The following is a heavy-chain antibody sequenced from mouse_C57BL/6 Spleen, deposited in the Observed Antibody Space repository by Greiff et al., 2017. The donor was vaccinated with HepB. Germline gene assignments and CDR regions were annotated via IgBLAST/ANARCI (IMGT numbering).Heavy chain of an antibody. Sequence: QVTLKVCGPGILQPSQTLSLTCSFSGFSLSTFGMGVGWIRQPSGKGLEWLAHIWWDDDKYYNPALKSRLTISKDTSKNQVFLKIANVDTADTATYYCARMGNGYDDDDAYYFDYWGQGTTLTVSS. CDR2: IWWDDDK. CDR1: GFSLSTFGMG. CDR3: ARMGNGYDDDDAYYFDY. V-gene: IGHV8-8*01. J-gene: IGHJ2*01. D-gene: IGHD2-2*01.